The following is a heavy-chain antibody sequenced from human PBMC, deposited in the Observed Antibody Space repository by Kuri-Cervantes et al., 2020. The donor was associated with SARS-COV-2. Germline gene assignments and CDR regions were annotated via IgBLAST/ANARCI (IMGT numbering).Heavy chain of an antibody. CDR2: KKEDGRET. V-gene: IGHV3-7*01. CDR1: GFTFSSYW. CDR3: VREKGGWLQGDY. D-gene: IGHD5-24*01. J-gene: IGHJ4*02. Sequence: GGSLRLSCAASGFTFSSYWMSWVRQAPGNGLEWVANKKEDGRETNDVASVKGRFTISRDNAKNSLYMHMDSLRAEDTAVYYCVREKGGWLQGDYWGQGTLVTVSS.